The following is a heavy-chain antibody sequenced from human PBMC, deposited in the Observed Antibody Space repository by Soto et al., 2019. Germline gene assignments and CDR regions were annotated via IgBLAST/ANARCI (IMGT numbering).Heavy chain of an antibody. V-gene: IGHV1-69*06. CDR2: IIPMFGTA. D-gene: IGHD1-26*01. CDR1: GGTFSSYA. CDR3: ATHRMVGASSPQIDY. J-gene: IGHJ4*02. Sequence: QVQLVQSGAEVRKPGSSVKVSCKASGGTFSSYAISWVRQAPGQGLEWMGGIIPMFGTANYAQKFQGRVTTTADKSTSTAYMELSSLRSETTAVYYCATHRMVGASSPQIDYWGQGTLVTVSS.